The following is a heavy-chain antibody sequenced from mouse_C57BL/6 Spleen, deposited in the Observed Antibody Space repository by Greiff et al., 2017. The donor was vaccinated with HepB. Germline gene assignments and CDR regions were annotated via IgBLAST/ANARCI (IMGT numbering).Heavy chain of an antibody. CDR3: VGGYYGSSFSSWFAY. Sequence: EVQLVESGGGLVKPGGSLKLSCAASGFTFSSYAMSWVRQTPEKRLEWVATISDGGSYTYYPDNVKGRFTISRDNAKNNLYLQMSHLKSEDTAMYYCVGGYYGSSFSSWFAYWGQGTLVTVSA. CDR2: ISDGGSYT. D-gene: IGHD1-1*01. V-gene: IGHV5-4*01. CDR1: GFTFSSYA. J-gene: IGHJ3*01.